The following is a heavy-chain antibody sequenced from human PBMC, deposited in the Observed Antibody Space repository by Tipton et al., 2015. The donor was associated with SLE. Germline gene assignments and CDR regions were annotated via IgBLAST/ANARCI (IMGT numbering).Heavy chain of an antibody. CDR3: ATEYWEFPGMDV. V-gene: IGHV3-11*04. CDR1: GFSFSDFY. CDR2: ISGSGHTI. J-gene: IGHJ6*02. Sequence: SLRLSCAASGFSFSDFYIYWIRQAPEKGLEWVSCISGSGHTIYYADSLKGRFTISRDNAKNSLYLDLNSLRHDDTAVYYCATEYWEFPGMDVWGQGTTVTVSS. D-gene: IGHD1-26*01.